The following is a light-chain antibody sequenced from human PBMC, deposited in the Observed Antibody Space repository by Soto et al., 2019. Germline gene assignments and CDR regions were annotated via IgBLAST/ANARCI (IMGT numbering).Light chain of an antibody. CDR3: QHRSSWPIT. V-gene: IGKV3-11*01. J-gene: IGKJ5*01. Sequence: EIVLTQSPGTLSLSPGERGTLSFRSSQSVSGYLAWYQQKPGQAPRLLIYDISKRATGIPARFSGSGSATDFTLTISSLEPEDFAVYYCQHRSSWPITFGQGTRLEIK. CDR1: QSVSGY. CDR2: DIS.